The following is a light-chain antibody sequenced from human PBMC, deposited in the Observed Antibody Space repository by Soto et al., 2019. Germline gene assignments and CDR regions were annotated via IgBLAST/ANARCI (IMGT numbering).Light chain of an antibody. J-gene: IGLJ1*01. Sequence: QSVLTQPPSVSEAPRQRVTISCSGSSSNIGNNAVNWYQQLPGKAPKLLIYYDDLLPSGVSDRFSGSKSGTSASLAISGLQSEDEADYYCAAWDDSLNGPSYVFGTGTKLPS. CDR2: YDD. CDR3: AAWDDSLNGPSYV. CDR1: SSNIGNNA. V-gene: IGLV1-36*01.